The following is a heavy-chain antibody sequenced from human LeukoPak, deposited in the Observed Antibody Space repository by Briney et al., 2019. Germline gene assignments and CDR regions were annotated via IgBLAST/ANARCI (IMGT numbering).Heavy chain of an antibody. Sequence: GGSLRLSCAASGFTFSSYAMSWVRQAPGKGLEWVSAISGSGGSTYYADSVKGQFTISRDNSKNTLYLQMNSLRAEDTAVYYCAKDPVPGYSSGWYNYFDYWGQGTLVTVSS. J-gene: IGHJ4*02. CDR3: AKDPVPGYSSGWYNYFDY. CDR2: ISGSGGST. D-gene: IGHD6-19*01. CDR1: GFTFSSYA. V-gene: IGHV3-23*01.